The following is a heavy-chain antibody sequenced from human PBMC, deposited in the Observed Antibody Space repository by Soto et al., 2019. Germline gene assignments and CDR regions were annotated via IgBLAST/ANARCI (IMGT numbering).Heavy chain of an antibody. J-gene: IGHJ4*02. CDR2: ISAYNGNT. D-gene: IGHD6-19*01. V-gene: IGHV1-18*01. Sequence: QVQLVQSGAEVKKPGASVKVSCKASGYTFTSYGISWVRQAPGQGLEWMGWISAYNGNTNYAQKLQGRVTMTTDTYTSTAYMELRSLRSDDTAVYYCARDSRQVAVAGIPDYFDYWGQGTLVTVSS. CDR1: GYTFTSYG. CDR3: ARDSRQVAVAGIPDYFDY.